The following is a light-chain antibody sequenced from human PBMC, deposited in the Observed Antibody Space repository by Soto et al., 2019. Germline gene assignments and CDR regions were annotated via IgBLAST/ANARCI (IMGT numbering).Light chain of an antibody. CDR3: QQYRGWPLT. CDR2: GAS. V-gene: IGKV3-15*01. CDR1: QSVIND. Sequence: EIVLTQSPATLSVSPWERVTLSCRASQSVINDLAWYQQKPGQAPRLLVYGASTRATDAPPRFSGSGSGTDLSLTISSLQSEDIATYYCQQYRGWPLTLGEGSRVDIK. J-gene: IGKJ1*01.